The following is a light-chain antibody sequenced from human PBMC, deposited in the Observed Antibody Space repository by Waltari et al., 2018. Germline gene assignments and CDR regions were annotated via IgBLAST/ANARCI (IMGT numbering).Light chain of an antibody. CDR1: KLGEKF. J-gene: IGLJ1*01. CDR3: QTWDSRNAV. CDR2: EDS. Sequence: SYELTQPSSVSVSPGETVSTTCSGDKLGEKFVSWYQQRPGQSPVVVLYEDSKRPSGIPGRFSGSNSGNTATLTISGTQAMDEADYYCQTWDSRNAVFGSATKVTVL. V-gene: IGLV3-1*01.